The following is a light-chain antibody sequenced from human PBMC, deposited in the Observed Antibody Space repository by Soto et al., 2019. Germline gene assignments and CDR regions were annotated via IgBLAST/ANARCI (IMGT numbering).Light chain of an antibody. CDR3: QTWGTGIQV. V-gene: IGLV4-69*01. J-gene: IGLJ1*01. Sequence: QSVLTQSPSASASLGASVKLTCTLTNGHSIYAIAWHQQQPEKGPRYLMKLNSDGSHSKGDGIPDRFPGSSSGAERYLTISSLQSEDEADYYCQTWGTGIQVFGTGTKLTVL. CDR2: LNSDGSH. CDR1: NGHSIYA.